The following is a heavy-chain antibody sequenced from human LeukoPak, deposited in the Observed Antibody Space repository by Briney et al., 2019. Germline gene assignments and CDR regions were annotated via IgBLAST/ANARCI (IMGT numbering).Heavy chain of an antibody. V-gene: IGHV1-24*01. CDR3: ATPDPSSGYYLRNRFYYYGMDV. CDR2: FDPEDGET. J-gene: IGHJ6*02. CDR1: GYTLTELS. D-gene: IGHD3-22*01. Sequence: ASVKVSCKVSGYTLTELSMHWVRQAPGKGLEWMGGFDPEDGETIYAQKFQGRVTMTEDTSTDTAYMELSSLRSEDTAVYYCATPDPSSGYYLRNRFYYYGMDVWGQGTTVTVSS.